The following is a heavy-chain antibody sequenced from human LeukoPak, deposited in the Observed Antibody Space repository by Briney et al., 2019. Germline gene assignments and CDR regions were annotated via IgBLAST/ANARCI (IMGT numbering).Heavy chain of an antibody. CDR3: ARSPIAVARDAFDI. J-gene: IGHJ3*02. D-gene: IGHD6-19*01. CDR2: ISGNGGST. Sequence: PGGSLRLSCAASGSTFSSYAMSWVRQAPGKGLEWVSAISGNGGSTYYADSVKGRFTISRDNSKNTLYLQMNSLRADDTAVYYCARSPIAVARDAFDIWGQGTVVTVSS. V-gene: IGHV3-23*01. CDR1: GSTFSSYA.